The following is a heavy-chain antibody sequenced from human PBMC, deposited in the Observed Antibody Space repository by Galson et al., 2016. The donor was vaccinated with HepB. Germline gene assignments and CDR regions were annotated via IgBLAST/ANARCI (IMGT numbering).Heavy chain of an antibody. CDR2: ISLDSKFI. V-gene: IGHV3-21*06. Sequence: SLRLSCAASGFNFSSFSMNWVRQTPGKGLEWVSSISLDSKFIKYADSAKGRFTISRDNAKNSLYLQMTGLRAEDTAVYYCARVRQWLPHYFYYGMDVWGQGTTVTVSS. D-gene: IGHD6-19*01. CDR3: ARVRQWLPHYFYYGMDV. CDR1: GFNFSSFS. J-gene: IGHJ6*02.